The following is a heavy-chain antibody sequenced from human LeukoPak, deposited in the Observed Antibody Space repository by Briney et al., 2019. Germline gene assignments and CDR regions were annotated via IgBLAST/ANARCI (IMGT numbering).Heavy chain of an antibody. J-gene: IGHJ6*03. CDR2: LSGSGYDT. V-gene: IGHV3-23*01. CDR1: GFTFSSYA. D-gene: IGHD1-1*01. CDR3: AKDGRPYYYYYYMDV. Sequence: GGSLRLSCAASGFTFSSYAMNWVRQAPGKGLEWVSSLSGSGYDTYYADSVKGRFTISRDNSKNTLYLQMNSLRAEDTAVYYCAKDGRPYYYYYYMDVWGKGTTVTVSS.